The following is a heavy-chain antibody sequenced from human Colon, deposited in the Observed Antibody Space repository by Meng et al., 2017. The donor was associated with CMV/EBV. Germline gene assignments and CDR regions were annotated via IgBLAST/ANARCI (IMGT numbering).Heavy chain of an antibody. J-gene: IGHJ6*02. CDR1: GFTVSSNY. CDR2: MYSNGAR. CDR3: ARETSSPAIYYYYYGMDV. V-gene: IGHV3-53*01. Sequence: GGSLRLSCAASGFTVSSNYMTWVRQAPGKGLEWVSIMYSNGARYYADSVKARFTISRDNSKNTLYLQMYNLRAEDTAVYYCARETSSPAIYYYYYGMDVWGQGTTVTVSS. D-gene: IGHD2-2*01.